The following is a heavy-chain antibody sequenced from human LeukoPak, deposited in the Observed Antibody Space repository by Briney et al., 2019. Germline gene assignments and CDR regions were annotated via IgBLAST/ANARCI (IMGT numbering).Heavy chain of an antibody. CDR2: ISSSSSYI. Sequence: GSLRLSCAASGFTFSSYSMNWVRQAPGKGLEWVSSISSSSSYIYYADSVKGRFTISRDSAKNSLYLQMNSLRAEDTAVYYCARADRLGAALLASFDYWGQGTLVTVSS. CDR3: ARADRLGAALLASFDY. V-gene: IGHV3-21*01. D-gene: IGHD3-16*01. CDR1: GFTFSSYS. J-gene: IGHJ4*02.